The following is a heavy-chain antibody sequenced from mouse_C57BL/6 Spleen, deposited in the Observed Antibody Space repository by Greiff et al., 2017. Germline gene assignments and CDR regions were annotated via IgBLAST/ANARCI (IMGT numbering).Heavy chain of an antibody. Sequence: VQLQQSGPGLVQPSPCLSITCTASGFSFTSYGVPWVRQSPGKGLEWLGVIWSGGSTDYYAAFISRLSISKDNSKSQVFLKMNSLQADDTAIYYCARNTKGYAMYDWGQGTSVTVSS. V-gene: IGHV2-2*01. CDR3: ARNTKGYAMYD. CDR1: GFSFTSYG. J-gene: IGHJ4*01. CDR2: IWSGGST.